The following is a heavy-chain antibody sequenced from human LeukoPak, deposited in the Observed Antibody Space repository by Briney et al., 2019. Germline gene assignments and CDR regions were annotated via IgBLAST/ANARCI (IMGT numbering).Heavy chain of an antibody. D-gene: IGHD3-3*01. CDR3: ARARSGDFWSGYYYYYGMDV. V-gene: IGHV4-59*01. Sequence: SETLSLTCTVSGGSISSYYWSWIRQPPGKGLEWIGYIYYSGSTNYNPSLKGRVTISVDTSKNQFSLKLSSVTAADTAVYYCARARSGDFWSGYYYYYGMDVWGQGATVTVSS. CDR2: IYYSGST. J-gene: IGHJ6*02. CDR1: GGSISSYY.